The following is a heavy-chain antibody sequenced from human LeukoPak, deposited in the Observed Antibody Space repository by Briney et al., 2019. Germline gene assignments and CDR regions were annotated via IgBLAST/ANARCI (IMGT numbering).Heavy chain of an antibody. V-gene: IGHV4-39*07. Sequence: SETLSLTCTVSGGSISSSSYYWGWIRQPPGKGLEWIGSIYYSGSTYYNPSLKSRVTISVDTSKNQFSLKLSSVTAADTAVYYCARDWDYYYGSGSYYPYYYYGMDVWGQGTTVTVSS. CDR2: IYYSGST. CDR1: GGSISSSSYY. CDR3: ARDWDYYYGSGSYYPYYYYGMDV. J-gene: IGHJ6*02. D-gene: IGHD3-10*01.